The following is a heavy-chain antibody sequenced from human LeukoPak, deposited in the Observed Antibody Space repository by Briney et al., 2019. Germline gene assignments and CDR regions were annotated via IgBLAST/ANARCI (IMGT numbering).Heavy chain of an antibody. CDR3: ARETRVEMAAITYYYFDY. V-gene: IGHV4-59*01. J-gene: IGHJ4*02. CDR2: MYSTGIT. Sequence: SETLSLTCTVSGGSNSGYFWTWIRQSPGKGLEWIGYMYSTGITDYNPSLKSRVTISADTSRHQVSLELSSVTAADTAIYYCARETRVEMAAITYYYFDYWGQGTLVTVSS. CDR1: GGSNSGYF. D-gene: IGHD5-24*01.